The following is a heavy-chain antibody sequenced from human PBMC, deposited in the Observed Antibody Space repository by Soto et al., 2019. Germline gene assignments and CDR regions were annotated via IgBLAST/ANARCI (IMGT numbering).Heavy chain of an antibody. V-gene: IGHV3-7*02. D-gene: IGHD3-10*01. CDR1: QISFSNYW. J-gene: IGHJ6*02. CDR3: AITMVWGAISDYYYGIDV. CDR2: IKEAGSEK. Sequence: PGGSLRLSCVVSQISFSNYWMSWVRQAPGKGLEWVANIKEAGSEKYYVDSVKGRFTISRDNAKNSLYLQMNSLRAEDTAVYYCAITMVWGAISDYYYGIDVWGQGTTVTVSS.